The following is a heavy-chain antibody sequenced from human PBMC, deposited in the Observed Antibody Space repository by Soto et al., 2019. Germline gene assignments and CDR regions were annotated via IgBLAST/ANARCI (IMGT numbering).Heavy chain of an antibody. J-gene: IGHJ2*01. CDR1: GFTFSSYA. V-gene: IGHV3-23*01. Sequence: EVQLLESGGGLVQPGGSLRLSCAASGFTFSSYAMSWVRQAPGKGLEWVSAISGSGGSTYYADSVKGRFTISRDNSKNTLYLQMNSLRAEDTAVYYCAKGNSPIWSGYHYYWYFDLWGRGTLVTVSS. D-gene: IGHD3-3*01. CDR3: AKGNSPIWSGYHYYWYFDL. CDR2: ISGSGGST.